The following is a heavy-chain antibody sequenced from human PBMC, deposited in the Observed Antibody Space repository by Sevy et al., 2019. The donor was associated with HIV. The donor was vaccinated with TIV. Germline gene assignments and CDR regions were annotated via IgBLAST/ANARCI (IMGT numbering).Heavy chain of an antibody. CDR3: STDPIIVLLVTDGMDV. D-gene: IGHD2-8*02. V-gene: IGHV3-15*01. J-gene: IGHJ6*02. CDR2: IKSKADGGTT. CDR1: GFTFYYAW. Sequence: GGSLRLSCAASGFTFYYAWMTWVRQAPGKGLEWVGRIKSKADGGTTDYSAPVKGRFIISRDDSKNTLYLQMNSLKTEDTAVYYCSTDPIIVLLVTDGMDVWGQGTTLTVSS.